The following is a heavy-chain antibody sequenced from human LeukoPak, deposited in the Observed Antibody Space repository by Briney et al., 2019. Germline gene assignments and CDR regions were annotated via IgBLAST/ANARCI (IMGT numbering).Heavy chain of an antibody. CDR1: GFTFSGYA. J-gene: IGHJ5*02. D-gene: IGHD3-10*01. CDR2: ISRSGDST. V-gene: IGHV3-23*01. CDR3: AKAGANWFDP. Sequence: GGSLRLSCAASGFTFSGYAMSWVRQAPGKGLQWVSTISRSGDSTYYADSVKGRFTISRDNSKNTLYLQMSSLRAEDTAVYYCAKAGANWFDPWGQGTLVTVSS.